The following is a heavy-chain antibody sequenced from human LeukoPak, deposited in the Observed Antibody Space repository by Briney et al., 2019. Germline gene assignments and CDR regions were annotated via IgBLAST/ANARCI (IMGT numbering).Heavy chain of an antibody. CDR3: VKDFRGIPIDY. CDR2: SSGDGGST. Sequence: PGGSLRLSCSASGFTFSSFSMYWVRQAPGKGLEYVSDSSGDGGSTYYADSVKGRFTISRDNSKNTLYLQMRSLRVEDTAVYYCVKDFRGIPIDYWGQGALVTVSS. CDR1: GFTFSSFS. D-gene: IGHD3-10*01. J-gene: IGHJ4*02. V-gene: IGHV3-64D*06.